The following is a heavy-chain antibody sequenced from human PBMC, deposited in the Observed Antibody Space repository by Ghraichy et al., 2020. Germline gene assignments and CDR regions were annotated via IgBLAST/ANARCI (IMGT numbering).Heavy chain of an antibody. CDR1: GFTFSSYG. D-gene: IGHD2-2*01. CDR3: ARATGGYCSSTSCYRFDP. CDR2: IWYDGSNK. Sequence: GGSLRLSCAASGFTFSSYGMHWVRQAPGKGLEWVAVIWYDGSNKYYADSVKGRFTISRDNSKNTLYLQMNSLRAEDTAVYYCARATGGYCSSTSCYRFDPWGQGTLVTVSS. J-gene: IGHJ5*02. V-gene: IGHV3-33*01.